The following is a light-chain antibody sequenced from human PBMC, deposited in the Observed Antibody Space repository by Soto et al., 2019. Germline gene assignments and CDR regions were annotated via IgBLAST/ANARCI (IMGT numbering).Light chain of an antibody. J-gene: IGLJ1*01. CDR2: DVS. Sequence: HCARNQPASVSGSHGESITISCTGTSSDVGGYNYVSWYQQHSGKAPKLMIYDVSNRPSGVSNRFSGSKSGNTASLTISGLQAEDEADYYCGSYASSSTLYVFGTGTEVTVL. V-gene: IGLV2-14*01. CDR1: SSDVGGYNY. CDR3: GSYASSSTLYV.